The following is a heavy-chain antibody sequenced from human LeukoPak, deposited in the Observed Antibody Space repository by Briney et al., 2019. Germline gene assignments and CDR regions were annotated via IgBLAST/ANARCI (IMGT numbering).Heavy chain of an antibody. CDR1: GGSISSGGYY. J-gene: IGHJ4*02. Sequence: SQTLSLTCTVSGGSISSGGYYWSWIRQPPGKGLEWIGYIYHSGSTYYNPSLKSRVTISVDRSKNQFSLKLSSVTAADTAVYYCASDSSGYSDYWGQGTLVTVSS. CDR2: IYHSGST. V-gene: IGHV4-30-2*01. D-gene: IGHD3-22*01. CDR3: ASDSSGYSDY.